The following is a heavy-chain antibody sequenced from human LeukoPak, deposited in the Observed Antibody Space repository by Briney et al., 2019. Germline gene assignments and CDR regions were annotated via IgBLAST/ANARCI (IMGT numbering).Heavy chain of an antibody. CDR1: GYTFTGYY. CDR3: ARNGGYGDYRGLDY. D-gene: IGHD4-17*01. Sequence: ASVTVSCKASGYTFTGYYMHWVRQAPGQGLEWMGWINPNSGGTNYAQKFQGRVTMTRDTSISTAYMELRSLRSDDTAVYYCARNGGYGDYRGLDYWGQGTLVTVSS. J-gene: IGHJ4*02. CDR2: INPNSGGT. V-gene: IGHV1-2*02.